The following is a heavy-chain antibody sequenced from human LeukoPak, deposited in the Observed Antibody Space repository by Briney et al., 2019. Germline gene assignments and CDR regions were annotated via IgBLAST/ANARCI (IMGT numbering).Heavy chain of an antibody. V-gene: IGHV4-59*08. Sequence: PSETLSLTCTVSGGSISSYYWSWIRQPPGKGLEWIGYIYYSGSTNYNPSLKSRVTISVDTSKNQFSLKLSSVTAADTAVYYCARHRIGGYDTSDYWGQGTLVTVSS. CDR1: GGSISSYY. D-gene: IGHD5-12*01. CDR2: IYYSGST. J-gene: IGHJ4*02. CDR3: ARHRIGGYDTSDY.